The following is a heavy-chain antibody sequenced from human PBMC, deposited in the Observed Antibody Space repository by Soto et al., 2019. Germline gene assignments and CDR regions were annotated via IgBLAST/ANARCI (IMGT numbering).Heavy chain of an antibody. D-gene: IGHD4-17*01. J-gene: IGHJ3*02. Sequence: EVQVVESGGGLVQPGGSLRLSCAASGIIFSRYWTHWVRQAPGKGLVWVSRISPDGSMTSYADSVKGRFTISRDNDKNTLSLQVNILRVDDTAVYYCAVHGDYDAFDIWGQGTMVTVAS. CDR3: AVHGDYDAFDI. V-gene: IGHV3-74*01. CDR1: GIIFSRYW. CDR2: ISPDGSMT.